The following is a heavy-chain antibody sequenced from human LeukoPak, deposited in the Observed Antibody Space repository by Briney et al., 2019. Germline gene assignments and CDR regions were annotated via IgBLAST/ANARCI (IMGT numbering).Heavy chain of an antibody. V-gene: IGHV1-69*04. CDR2: IIPILGIA. J-gene: IGHJ4*02. Sequence: ASVKVSCKASGGTFSSYAISWVRQAPGQGLEWMGRIIPILGIANYAQKFQGRVTITADKSTSTAYMELSSLRSEDTAVYYCARAYQQQLVLDYWGQGTLVTVSS. D-gene: IGHD6-13*01. CDR1: GGTFSSYA. CDR3: ARAYQQQLVLDY.